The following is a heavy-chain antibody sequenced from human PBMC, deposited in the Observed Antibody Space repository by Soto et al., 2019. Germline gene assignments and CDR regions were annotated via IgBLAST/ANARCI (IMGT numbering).Heavy chain of an antibody. CDR2: INYHGSDT. D-gene: IGHD1-26*01. V-gene: IGHV3-74*01. CDR3: SRVGLYMSLSHP. Sequence: GGSLRLSCAASGFTFSSYWMHWFRQAPGKGLVWVARINYHGSDTNYADSVKGRFTISRDNAKNTVYLQMNSLRAEDTAIYYVSRVGLYMSLSHPWCQGTRVSVVS. J-gene: IGHJ5*02. CDR1: GFTFSSYW.